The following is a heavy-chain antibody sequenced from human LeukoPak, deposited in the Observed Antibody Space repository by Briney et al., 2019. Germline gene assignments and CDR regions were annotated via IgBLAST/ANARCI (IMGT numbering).Heavy chain of an antibody. CDR1: GFTFDEFG. V-gene: IGHV3-9*01. CDR3: VKDLKAGGILTD. Sequence: GGSLRLSCAASGFTFDEFGMHWVRQVPGKGLEWVSGISWNSAHIGYADSVKGRFTISRDNAKNFLFLQMNSLRVEDTALYYCVKDLKAGGILTDWGQGTLLTVSS. D-gene: IGHD3-9*01. CDR2: ISWNSAHI. J-gene: IGHJ4*02.